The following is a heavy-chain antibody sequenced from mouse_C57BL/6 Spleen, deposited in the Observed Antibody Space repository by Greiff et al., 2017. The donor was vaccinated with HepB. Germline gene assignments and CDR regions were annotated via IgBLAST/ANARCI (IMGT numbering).Heavy chain of an antibody. CDR1: GYSITSGYY. V-gene: IGHV3-6*01. D-gene: IGHD2-3*01. CDR3: AREGLLRYYAMDY. CDR2: ISYDGSN. J-gene: IGHJ4*01. Sequence: EVQVVESGPGLVKPSQSLSLTCSVTGYSITSGYYWNWIRQFPGNKLEWLGYISYDGSNNYNPSLKNRISITRDTSKNQFFLKLNSVTTEDTATYYCAREGLLRYYAMDYWGQGTSVTVSS.